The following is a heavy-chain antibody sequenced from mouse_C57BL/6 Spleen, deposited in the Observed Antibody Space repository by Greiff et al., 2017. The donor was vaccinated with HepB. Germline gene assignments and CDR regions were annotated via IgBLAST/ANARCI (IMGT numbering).Heavy chain of an antibody. J-gene: IGHJ4*01. V-gene: IGHV1-64*01. CDR1: GYTFTSYW. CDR3: ARELGGREYAMDY. D-gene: IGHD4-1*01. Sequence: QVQLQQSGAELVKPGASVKLSCKASGYTFTSYWMHWVKQRPGQGLEWIGMIHPNSGSTNYNEKFKSKATLTVDKSSSTAYMQLSSLTSEDSAVYYCARELGGREYAMDYWGQGTSVTVSS. CDR2: IHPNSGST.